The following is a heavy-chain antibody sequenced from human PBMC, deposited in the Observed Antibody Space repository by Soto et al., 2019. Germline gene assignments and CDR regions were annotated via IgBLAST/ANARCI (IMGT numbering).Heavy chain of an antibody. J-gene: IGHJ6*02. V-gene: IGHV1-3*01. D-gene: IGHD6-13*01. CDR1: GYTFTSYA. CDR2: INAGNGNT. CDR3: ARPQHLRYYYGMDV. Sequence: ASVKVSCKASGYTFTSYAMHWVRQAPGQRLEWMGWINAGNGNTKYSQKFQGRVTITRDTSASTAYMELSSLRSEDTAVYYCARPQHLRYYYGMDVWGQGTTVTVSS.